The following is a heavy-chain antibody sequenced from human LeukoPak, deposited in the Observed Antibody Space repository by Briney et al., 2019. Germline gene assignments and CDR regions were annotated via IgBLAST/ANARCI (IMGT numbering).Heavy chain of an antibody. V-gene: IGHV1-2*02. CDR3: ARESEYYYDSSGYKPADY. J-gene: IGHJ4*02. CDR2: INPNSGGT. D-gene: IGHD3-22*01. CDR1: GYTFTGYY. Sequence: ASVTVSCKASGYTFTGYYIHWVRQAPGEGLEWPGWINPNSGGTNYAQNVQGRVTVTRDTSISTAYMELSRLRSDDTAVYYCARESEYYYDSSGYKPADYWGQGTLVTVSS.